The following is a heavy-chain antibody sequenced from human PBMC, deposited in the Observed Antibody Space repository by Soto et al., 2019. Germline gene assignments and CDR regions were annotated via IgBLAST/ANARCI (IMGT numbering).Heavy chain of an antibody. J-gene: IGHJ4*02. Sequence: GGSLRLSCAASGFTFSSYAMSWVRQAPGKGLEWVSAISGSGGSTYYADSVKGRFTISRDNSKNTLYLQMNSLRAEDTAVYYCAKDATYYYDSSGYSNYWGQGTLVTVSS. D-gene: IGHD3-22*01. CDR2: ISGSGGST. V-gene: IGHV3-23*01. CDR3: AKDATYYYDSSGYSNY. CDR1: GFTFSSYA.